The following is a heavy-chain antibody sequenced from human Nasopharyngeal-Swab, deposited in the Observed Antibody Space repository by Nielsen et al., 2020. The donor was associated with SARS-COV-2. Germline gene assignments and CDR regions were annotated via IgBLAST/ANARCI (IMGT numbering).Heavy chain of an antibody. V-gene: IGHV3-7*01. CDR3: ARVVYGYNYPVDY. Sequence: GGSLRLPFAPPGFTFSSYWMSWVRQAPGKGLEWVANIKQDGSEKYYVDSVKGRFTISRDNAKNSLYLQMNSLRAEDTAVYYCARVVYGYNYPVDYWGQGTLVTVSS. D-gene: IGHD5-24*01. CDR2: IKQDGSEK. CDR1: GFTFSSYW. J-gene: IGHJ4*02.